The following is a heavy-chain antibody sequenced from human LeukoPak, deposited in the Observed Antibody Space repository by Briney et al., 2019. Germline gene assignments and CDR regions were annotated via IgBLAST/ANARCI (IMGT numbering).Heavy chain of an antibody. CDR2: IYYTGST. CDR1: GASIRSSY. D-gene: IGHD3-22*01. V-gene: IGHV4-59*08. Sequence: SETLSPTCTVSGASIRSSYWSWLRQPPGKGLEWIGYIYYTGSTNSNPSLKSRVTVSVDTSKNQFSLKLNSMTAADTAVYYCARLDRSGYEMGGTWFDPWGQGTLVTVSS. CDR3: ARLDRSGYEMGGTWFDP. J-gene: IGHJ5*02.